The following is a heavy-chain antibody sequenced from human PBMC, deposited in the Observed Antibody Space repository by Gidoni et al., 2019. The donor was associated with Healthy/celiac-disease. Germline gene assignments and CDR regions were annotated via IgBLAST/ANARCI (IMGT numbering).Heavy chain of an antibody. CDR3: AKDISDYGGITFDY. D-gene: IGHD4-17*01. CDR1: GFTFDAYA. CDR2: ISWNSGSI. V-gene: IGHV3-9*01. Sequence: EVQLVESGGGLVQPGRSLRLSCAASGFTFDAYAMHWVRQAPGKGLEWVSGISWNSGSIGYADSVKGRFTISRDNAKNSLYLQMNSLRAEDTALYYCAKDISDYGGITFDYWGQGTLVTVSS. J-gene: IGHJ4*02.